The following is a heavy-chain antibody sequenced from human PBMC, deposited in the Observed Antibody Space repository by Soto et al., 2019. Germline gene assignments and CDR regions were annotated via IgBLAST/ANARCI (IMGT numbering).Heavy chain of an antibody. CDR3: ARAEDSGSDFGY. D-gene: IGHD5-12*01. CDR2: IYYSGST. J-gene: IGHJ4*02. V-gene: IGHV4-30-4*01. Sequence: SETLSLTCTVSGGSISSGDYYWSWIRQPPGKGLEWIGYIYYSGSTYYNPSLKSRVTISVDTSKNQFSLKLSSVTAADTAVYYCARAEDSGSDFGYWGQGTLVTVSS. CDR1: GGSISSGDYY.